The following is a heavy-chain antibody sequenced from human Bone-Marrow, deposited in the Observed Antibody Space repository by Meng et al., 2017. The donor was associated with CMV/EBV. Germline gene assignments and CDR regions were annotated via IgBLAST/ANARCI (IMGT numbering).Heavy chain of an antibody. V-gene: IGHV5-51*01. CDR1: GYSFTSYW. D-gene: IGHD3-3*01. Sequence: GESLKISCKGSGYSFTSYWIGWVRQMPGKGLEWMGIIYPGDSDTRYSPSFQGQVTISADKSISTDYLQWSSLKASDTAMYDCARLPLLRFLELLLPYFDDWGQGTMVTVYS. CDR3: ARLPLLRFLELLLPYFDD. CDR2: IYPGDSDT. J-gene: IGHJ4*02.